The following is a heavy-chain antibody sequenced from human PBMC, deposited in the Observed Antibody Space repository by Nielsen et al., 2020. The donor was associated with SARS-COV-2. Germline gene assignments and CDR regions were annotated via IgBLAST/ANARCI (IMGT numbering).Heavy chain of an antibody. D-gene: IGHD4-23*01. J-gene: IGHJ4*02. CDR3: ARNTYGGSTDY. CDR2: LYPRDSDT. CDR1: GYTFTSYW. V-gene: IGHV5-51*01. Sequence: GGSLRLSCQGSGYTFTSYWIGWVRQMPGKGLEWMGVLYPRDSDTRYNPSFQGQVTISADKSISTVYLQWSGLKASDSAMYYCARNTYGGSTDYWGQGPLVTVSS.